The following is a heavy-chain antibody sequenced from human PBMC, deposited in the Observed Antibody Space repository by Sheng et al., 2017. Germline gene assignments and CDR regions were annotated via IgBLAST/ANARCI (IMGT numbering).Heavy chain of an antibody. J-gene: IGHJ6*02. CDR2: ISAGASNT. Sequence: EVQLVESGGGLVQPGGSLRLSCAASGFTFSSYAMNWVRQAPGKGLEWVSGISAGASNTYYADSVKGRFTISRDNSKNALYLQVNSLRAEDTAVYHCAKVRLRYADHYIYYNYGMDVWGQGTTVTVSS. CDR3: AKVRLRYADHYIYYNYGMDV. V-gene: IGHV3-23*04. D-gene: IGHD4-17*01. CDR1: GFTFSSYA.